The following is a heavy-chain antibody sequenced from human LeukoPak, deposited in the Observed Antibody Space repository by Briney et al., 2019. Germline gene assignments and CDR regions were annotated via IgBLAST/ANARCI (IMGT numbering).Heavy chain of an antibody. CDR2: IYYSGST. CDR3: ARGTILYYFDY. Sequence: SETLSLTCTVSGGSISSYYWSWIRQPPGKGLEWIGYIYYSGSTNYNPSLKSRVTISVDTSKNQFSLKLSSVTAADTAVYYCARGTILYYFDYWGQGTLVTVSS. D-gene: IGHD3-3*01. V-gene: IGHV4-59*01. J-gene: IGHJ4*02. CDR1: GGSISSYY.